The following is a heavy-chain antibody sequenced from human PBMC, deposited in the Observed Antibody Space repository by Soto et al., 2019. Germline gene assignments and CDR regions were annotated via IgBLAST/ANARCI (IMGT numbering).Heavy chain of an antibody. CDR1: GYTFTTYY. J-gene: IGHJ4*02. V-gene: IGHV1-46*01. Sequence: ASVKVSCKASGYTFTTYYMHWVRQAPGQGLEWMGIINPSSGSTSYAQRFQGRVTMTRDTSTSTVYMDLSSLRSEDTAVYYCASDRGRWLPFAYFDYWGQGTLVTVSS. CDR3: ASDRGRWLPFAYFDY. CDR2: INPSSGST. D-gene: IGHD5-12*01.